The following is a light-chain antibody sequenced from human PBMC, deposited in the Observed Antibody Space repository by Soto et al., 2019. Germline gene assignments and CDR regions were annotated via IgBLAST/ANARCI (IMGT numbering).Light chain of an antibody. J-gene: IGLJ3*02. CDR3: AAWDDSLSAPV. Sequence: QSVLTQPPSASGTPGQRVTISCSGSSYNIGSNTVTSYQQLAGTAPKLLMYNDNQRPSRVPDRFSGSKSGTSASLAISGLQSEDEADYYCAAWDDSLSAPVFGGGTKLTVL. V-gene: IGLV1-44*01. CDR2: NDN. CDR1: SYNIGSNT.